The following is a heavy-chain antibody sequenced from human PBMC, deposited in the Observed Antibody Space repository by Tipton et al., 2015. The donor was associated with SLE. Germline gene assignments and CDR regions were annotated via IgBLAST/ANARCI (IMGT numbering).Heavy chain of an antibody. V-gene: IGHV4-38-2*01. CDR1: GFTFSSCA. CDR2: IDYSGRT. D-gene: IGHD5-12*01. Sequence: LRLSCAASGFTFSSCAMSWVRQAPGKGLEWIGSIDYSGRTYYTPSLKSQVTISVDTSKNQFSLKLSSVTAADTAFYYCARRTSGYAPDYWGQGALVTVSS. CDR3: ARRTSGYAPDY. J-gene: IGHJ4*02.